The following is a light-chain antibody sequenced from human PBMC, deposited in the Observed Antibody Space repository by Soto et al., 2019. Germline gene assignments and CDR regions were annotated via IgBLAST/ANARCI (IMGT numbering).Light chain of an antibody. CDR3: GTWDSSLNAYV. CDR2: DNT. J-gene: IGLJ1*01. V-gene: IGLV1-51*01. CDR1: SSSIENDY. Sequence: QSVLTQPPSVSAAPGQKVAISCSGSSSSIENDYVSWYQQLPRTAPKILIYDNTKRPSGIPDRFSGSKSGTSATLGITGLQTGDEADYYCGTWDSSLNAYVFGTGTKLTVL.